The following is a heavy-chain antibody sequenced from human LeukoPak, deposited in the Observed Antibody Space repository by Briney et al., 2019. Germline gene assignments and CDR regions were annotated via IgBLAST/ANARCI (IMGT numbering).Heavy chain of an antibody. CDR2: IYPGDSDT. D-gene: IGHD2-15*01. Sequence: GESLKISCKGSGYSFTSYWIVWVRQMPGKGLEGMGIIYPGDSDTRYSPSFQGQVTISADKSISTAYLQCSSLRASDTAMYFCARGLQNYFYGMDVWGQGTTVTVSS. CDR3: ARGLQNYFYGMDV. J-gene: IGHJ6*02. CDR1: GYSFTSYW. V-gene: IGHV5-51*01.